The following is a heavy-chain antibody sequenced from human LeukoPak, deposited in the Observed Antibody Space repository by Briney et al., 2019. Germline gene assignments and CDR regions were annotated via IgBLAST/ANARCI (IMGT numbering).Heavy chain of an antibody. Sequence: PSETLSLTCTFSGGSISSGDYYWSWISQPPGKGLEWIGYIYYSGSTYYNPSLKSRVTISVDTSKNQFSLKLSSVTAADTAVYYCARVGGYDSSGYYYFDYWGQGTLVTVSS. V-gene: IGHV4-30-4*01. D-gene: IGHD3-22*01. CDR2: IYYSGST. CDR1: GGSISSGDYY. CDR3: ARVGGYDSSGYYYFDY. J-gene: IGHJ4*02.